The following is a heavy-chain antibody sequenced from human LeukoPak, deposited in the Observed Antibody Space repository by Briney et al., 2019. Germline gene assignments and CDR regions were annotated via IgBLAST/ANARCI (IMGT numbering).Heavy chain of an antibody. J-gene: IGHJ5*02. CDR2: INAGNGNT. CDR3: ARDEGSAAAGTWGFDP. D-gene: IGHD6-13*01. CDR1: GYTFTSYA. Sequence: ASVKVSCKAAGYTFTSYAMHWVRQAPGQRLEWMGWINAGNGNTKYSQEFQGRVTITADKSTSTAYMELSSLRSEDTAVYYCARDEGSAAAGTWGFDPWGQGTLVTVSS. V-gene: IGHV1-3*03.